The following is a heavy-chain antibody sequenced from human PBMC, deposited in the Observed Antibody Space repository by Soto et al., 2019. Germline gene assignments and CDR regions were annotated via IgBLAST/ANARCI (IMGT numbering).Heavy chain of an antibody. CDR1: GGSISSGGYY. CDR3: AASCVGCGGFNYYGMDV. D-gene: IGHD2-21*01. V-gene: IGHV4-31*03. CDR2: IYYSGST. Sequence: SETLSLTYTVSGGSISSGGYYWSWIRQHPGKGLEWIGYIYYSGSTYYNPSLKSRVTISVDTSKNQFSLKLSSVTAADTAVYYCAASCVGCGGFNYYGMDVWGQGTTVT. J-gene: IGHJ6*02.